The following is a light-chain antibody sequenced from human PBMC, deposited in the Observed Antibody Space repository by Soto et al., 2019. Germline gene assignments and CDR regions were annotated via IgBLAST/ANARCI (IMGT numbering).Light chain of an antibody. Sequence: QMTQSPSSLSASVGDRVTIACRASQDIRNELGWYQQKPGKAPRLLIYAASTLQSGVPSRFSGSGSGTEFTLTISSLQPDDFATYYCQQHQSYWSFGQGTKVDI. CDR2: AAS. CDR1: QDIRNE. J-gene: IGKJ1*01. V-gene: IGKV1-17*01. CDR3: QQHQSYWS.